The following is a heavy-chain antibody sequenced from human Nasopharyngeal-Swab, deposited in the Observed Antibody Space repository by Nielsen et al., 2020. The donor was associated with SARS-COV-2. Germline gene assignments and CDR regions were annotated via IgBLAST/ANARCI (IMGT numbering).Heavy chain of an antibody. CDR3: ARDGGYDYIWGSYRYSGMDV. D-gene: IGHD3-16*02. J-gene: IGHJ6*02. Sequence: LSLTGAASRFTFSSYSMNWVRQAPGKGLEWVSSISSSSSYIYYADSVKGRFTISRDNAKNSLYLQMNSLRAEDTAVYYCARDGGYDYIWGSYRYSGMDVWGQGTTVTVSS. CDR2: ISSSSSYI. CDR1: RFTFSSYS. V-gene: IGHV3-21*01.